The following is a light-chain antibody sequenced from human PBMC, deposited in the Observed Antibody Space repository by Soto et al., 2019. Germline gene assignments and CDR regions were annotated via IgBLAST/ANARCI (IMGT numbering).Light chain of an antibody. CDR3: PHYNTWLGA. CDR2: GAS. Sequence: EIVMTQSPSTLSASRGERATLSCRTNQSISSNVAWYQQKPGQAHRLLIYGASTRATGIPDRFSGSGSGTEFTLTISRLQSEDFAVYYCPHYNTWLGAFGGGTKVDI. J-gene: IGKJ4*01. V-gene: IGKV3-15*01. CDR1: QSISSN.